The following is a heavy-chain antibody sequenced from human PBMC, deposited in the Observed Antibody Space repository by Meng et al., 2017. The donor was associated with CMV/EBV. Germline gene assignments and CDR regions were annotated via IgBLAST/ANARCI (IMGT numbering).Heavy chain of an antibody. D-gene: IGHD2-2*01. J-gene: IGHJ2*01. CDR3: ARDTLYCSSTSCYPRSRCFDL. CDR1: GFTVSSNY. CDR2: IYSGGST. V-gene: IGHV3-53*01. Sequence: GGSLRLSCAASGFTVSSNYMSWVRQAPGKGLEWVSVIYSGGSTYYADSVKGRFTISRDNSKNTLYLQMNSLRAEDTAVYYCARDTLYCSSTSCYPRSRCFDLWGRGTLVTVSS.